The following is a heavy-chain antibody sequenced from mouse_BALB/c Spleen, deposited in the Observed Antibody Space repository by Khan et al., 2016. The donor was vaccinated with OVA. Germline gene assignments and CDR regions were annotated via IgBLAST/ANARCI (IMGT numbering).Heavy chain of an antibody. J-gene: IGHJ2*01. D-gene: IGHD1-1*01. CDR2: ISYSGRT. V-gene: IGHV3-2*02. CDR3: ARSVTITTVVATDFDY. Sequence: EVQLQASGPGLVKPSQSLSLTCTVTGYSITSDYAWNWIRQFPGNKLEWMGYISYSGRTSYNPSLKSRISINRDTSKNQFFLQLNSVTTEDTATYYCARSVTITTVVATDFDYWGQGTTLTVSS. CDR1: GYSITSDYA.